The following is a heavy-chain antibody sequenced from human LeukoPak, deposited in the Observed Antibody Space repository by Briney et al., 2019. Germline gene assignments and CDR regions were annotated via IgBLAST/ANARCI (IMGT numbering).Heavy chain of an antibody. CDR1: GGSISSYY. D-gene: IGHD6-13*01. Sequence: SETLSLTCTVSGGSISSYYWSWIQQPPGKGLEWIGYIYTSGSTNYNPSLKSRVTISVDTSKNQFSLKLSSVTAADTAVYYCVRAGVSSSWRFDYWGQGTLVTVSS. CDR2: IYTSGST. J-gene: IGHJ4*02. CDR3: VRAGVSSSWRFDY. V-gene: IGHV4-4*09.